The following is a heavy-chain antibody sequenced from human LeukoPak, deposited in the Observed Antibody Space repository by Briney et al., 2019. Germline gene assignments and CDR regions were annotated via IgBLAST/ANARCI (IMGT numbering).Heavy chain of an antibody. J-gene: IGHJ4*02. V-gene: IGHV3-23*01. CDR1: GFTFTSYS. D-gene: IGHD1-26*01. CDR3: AKGGKWDVTPFDY. CDR2: ISSDGGST. Sequence: GGSLRLSCAASGFTFTSYSMNWVRQAPGKGLEWVSTISSDGGSTYYADSVKGRFTISRDNSKNTLYLQVNSLRAEDTAVYYCAKGGKWDVTPFDYWGQGTLVTVSS.